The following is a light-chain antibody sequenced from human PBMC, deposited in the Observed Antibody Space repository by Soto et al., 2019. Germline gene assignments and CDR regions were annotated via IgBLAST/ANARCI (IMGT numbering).Light chain of an antibody. J-gene: IGLJ3*02. CDR3: SSYTTSRTHWV. CDR2: EVN. V-gene: IGLV2-14*01. CDR1: SRDLGGYNY. Sequence: QSVLTKPASVSGSPGQSITISCTGTSRDLGGYNYVSWYQQHAGKAPKLMIYEVNNRPSGVSNRFSGSKSGNTASLTISGLQAEDEAEYYCSSYTTSRTHWVFGGGTQLTVL.